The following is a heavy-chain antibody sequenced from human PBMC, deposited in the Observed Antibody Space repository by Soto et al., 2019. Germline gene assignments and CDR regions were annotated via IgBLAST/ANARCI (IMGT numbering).Heavy chain of an antibody. D-gene: IGHD6-13*01. V-gene: IGHV1-18*01. J-gene: IGHJ5*02. CDR3: ARTSGYSSTDNWFDP. CDR1: GYTFTSYG. CDR2: ISAYNGNT. Sequence: QVQLVQSGAEVKKPGASVKVSCKASGYTFTSYGISWVRQSPGQGLEWMGWISAYNGNTNNAQKFQVRVAVTTDTSTSTAYMELMNLRSDDTAVYYCARTSGYSSTDNWFDPWGQGTLVTVSS.